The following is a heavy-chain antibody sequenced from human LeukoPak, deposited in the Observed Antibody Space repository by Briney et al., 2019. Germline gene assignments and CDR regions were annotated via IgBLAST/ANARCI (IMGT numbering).Heavy chain of an antibody. CDR1: GFTFSDYY. CDR2: ISSSGSTI. Sequence: GGSLRLSCAASGFTFSDYYMSWLRQARGKGREWVSYISSSGSTIYYAASVKGRLTISRDNAKNSLYLQINSLRAEDTAVYYCASYPDFTVTTGGAFDIWGQGTMVTVSS. V-gene: IGHV3-11*01. J-gene: IGHJ3*02. CDR3: ASYPDFTVTTGGAFDI. D-gene: IGHD4-17*01.